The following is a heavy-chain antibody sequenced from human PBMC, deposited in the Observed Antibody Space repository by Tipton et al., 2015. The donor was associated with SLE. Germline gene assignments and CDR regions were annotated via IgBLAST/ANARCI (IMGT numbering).Heavy chain of an antibody. CDR3: ARVRYTYGDIIEY. Sequence: TLSLTCTVSGGTVSSGPYYWSWIRQHPGKGLEWIGYISNTGSTYYNPSLESRVTISVDTSKNLFPLKLTFVTAADTAVYYCARVRYTYGDIIEYWGQGTLVTVSS. CDR1: GGTVSSGPYY. V-gene: IGHV4-31*03. D-gene: IGHD3-16*02. J-gene: IGHJ4*02. CDR2: ISNTGST.